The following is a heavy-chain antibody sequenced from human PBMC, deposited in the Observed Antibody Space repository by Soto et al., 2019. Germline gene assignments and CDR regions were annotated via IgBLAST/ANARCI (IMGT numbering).Heavy chain of an antibody. V-gene: IGHV1-3*01. CDR2: INAGNGNT. J-gene: IGHJ6*03. D-gene: IGHD2-2*01. CDR1: GYTFTNYA. Sequence: QVQLVQSGAEVEKPGASVKVSCKASGYTFTNYAVHWVRQARGQRLEWMGWINAGNGNTRFSQNLQGRVTITRDTSARTVYMELSSLRSEDTAVYYCARGHLAVVPVASWFYYMDVWGKGTTVTVSS. CDR3: ARGHLAVVPVASWFYYMDV.